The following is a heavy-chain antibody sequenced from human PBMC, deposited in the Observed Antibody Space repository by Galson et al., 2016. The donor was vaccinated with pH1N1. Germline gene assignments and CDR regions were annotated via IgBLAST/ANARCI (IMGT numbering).Heavy chain of an antibody. CDR2: ISWNSGNI. D-gene: IGHD4-17*01. CDR1: GFTFDDYA. Sequence: SLRLSCAASGFTFDDYAMHWVRQAPGKGLEWVSGISWNSGNIDYADSVKGRFTISRDNAKNSLYLQMNSLRAEDTALYYCAKDIVSGDYGDYGHFDYWGQGTLVTVSS. CDR3: AKDIVSGDYGDYGHFDY. V-gene: IGHV3-9*01. J-gene: IGHJ4*02.